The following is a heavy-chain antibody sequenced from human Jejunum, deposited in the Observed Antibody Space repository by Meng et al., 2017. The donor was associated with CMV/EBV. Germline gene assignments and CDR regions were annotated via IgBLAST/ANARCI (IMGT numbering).Heavy chain of an antibody. CDR2: INADGGT. CDR1: GFTVGSKY. J-gene: IGHJ4*01. Sequence: VKVLGSGGGLVQPGGSLTLSCAASGFTVGSKYMNWIRQAPGKGLQWVAVINADGGTHYADSVRGRFIISRDNSKNTVHLQMNSLTDEDTAVYYCGRDRGEGGFFDYWGQGTLVTVSS. D-gene: IGHD3-16*01. CDR3: GRDRGEGGFFDY. V-gene: IGHV3-66*01.